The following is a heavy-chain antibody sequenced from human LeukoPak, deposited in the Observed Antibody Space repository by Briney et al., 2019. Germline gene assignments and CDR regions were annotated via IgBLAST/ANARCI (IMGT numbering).Heavy chain of an antibody. D-gene: IGHD3-22*01. V-gene: IGHV1-18*01. CDR3: ARLYYYDSSGPNWFDP. CDR1: GYTFTSYG. CDR2: ISAYNGNT. Sequence: ASVKVSCKASGYTFTSYGISWVRQAPGQGLEWMGWISAYNGNTNYAQKLQGRVTMTTDTSTSTAYMELRSLRSDDTAVHYCARLYYYDSSGPNWFDPWGQGTLVTVSS. J-gene: IGHJ5*02.